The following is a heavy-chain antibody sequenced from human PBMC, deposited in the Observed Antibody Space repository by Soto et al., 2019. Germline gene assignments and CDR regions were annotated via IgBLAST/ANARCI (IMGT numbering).Heavy chain of an antibody. CDR2: IDWDDDK. Sequence: SGPTLVNPTQTLTLTCPFSGFSLSTRGMCVSWIRQPPVKALEWLALIDWDDDKYYSTSLKTRLTISKDTSKNQVVLTMTNMDPVDTATYYCARTTHPYYYDSSGYQFDYWGQGTLVTVSS. J-gene: IGHJ4*02. CDR1: GFSLSTRGMC. V-gene: IGHV2-70*01. CDR3: ARTTHPYYYDSSGYQFDY. D-gene: IGHD3-22*01.